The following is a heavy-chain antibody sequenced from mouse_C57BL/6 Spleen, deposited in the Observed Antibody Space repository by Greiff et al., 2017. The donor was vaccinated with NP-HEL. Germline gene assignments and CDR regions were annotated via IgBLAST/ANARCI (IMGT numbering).Heavy chain of an antibody. CDR3: ARGIYYYGSSYDY. J-gene: IGHJ2*01. CDR1: GYTFTSYW. CDR2: IDPSDSYT. D-gene: IGHD1-1*01. V-gene: IGHV1-69*01. Sequence: QVQLKQPGAELVMPGASVKLSCKASGYTFTSYWMHWVKQRPGQGLEWIGEIDPSDSYTNYNQKFKGKSTLTVDKSSSTAYMQLSSLTSEDAAVYYCARGIYYYGSSYDYWGQGTTLTVSS.